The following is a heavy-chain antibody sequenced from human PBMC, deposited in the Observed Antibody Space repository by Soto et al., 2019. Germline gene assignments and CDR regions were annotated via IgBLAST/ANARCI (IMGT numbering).Heavy chain of an antibody. Sequence: PGGSLRLSCAASGFTFSDYYMSWIRQAPGKGLEWVSYISSSSSYTNYADSVKGRFTISRDNAKNSLYLQMNSLRAEDTAVYYCARDGAKGYYYYGMDVWGQGTTVTVSS. J-gene: IGHJ6*02. D-gene: IGHD2-15*01. CDR3: ARDGAKGYYYYGMDV. CDR2: ISSSSSYT. V-gene: IGHV3-11*06. CDR1: GFTFSDYY.